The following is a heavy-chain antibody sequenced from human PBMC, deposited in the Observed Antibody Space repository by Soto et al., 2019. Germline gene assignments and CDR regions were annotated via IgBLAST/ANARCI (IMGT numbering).Heavy chain of an antibody. CDR2: ISGYSGNT. V-gene: IGHV1-18*01. CDR1: GYTFSRYG. CDR3: ARGGVLLWFGEPLDY. J-gene: IGHJ4*02. D-gene: IGHD3-10*01. Sequence: QVQLVQSGAEVKKPGASVKVSCKASGYTFSRYGITWVRQAPGQGLEWMGWISGYSGNTNYAQNLRGRVTMTTETSTSTAYMELRSLRSDDTAVYYCARGGVLLWFGEPLDYWGRGTLVTVSS.